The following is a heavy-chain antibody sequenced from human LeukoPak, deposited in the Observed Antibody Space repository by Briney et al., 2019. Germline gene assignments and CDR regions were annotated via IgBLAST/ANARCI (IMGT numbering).Heavy chain of an antibody. CDR2: IYYSGST. J-gene: IGHJ4*02. CDR1: GCSISSYY. D-gene: IGHD5-18*01. V-gene: IGHV4-59*01. CDR3: ARSGYSYDFDY. Sequence: SETLSLTCTVSGCSISSYYWSWIRQPPGKGLEWIGYIYYSGSTNYNPSLKSRVTISVDTSKNQFSLKLSSVTAADTAVYYCARSGYSYDFDYWGQGTLVTVSS.